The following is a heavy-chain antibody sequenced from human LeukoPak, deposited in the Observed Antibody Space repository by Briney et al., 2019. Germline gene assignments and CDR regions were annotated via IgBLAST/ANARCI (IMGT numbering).Heavy chain of an antibody. CDR3: ARVPVAGRTFDY. D-gene: IGHD6-19*01. Sequence: SETLSLTCTVSGGSISSYYWSWIRQPPGKGLEWIAYIYYSGSTNYNPSLKSRVTISVDTSKNQFSLKLSSVTAADTAVYYCARVPVAGRTFDYWGQGTLVTVSS. CDR1: GGSISSYY. V-gene: IGHV4-59*01. J-gene: IGHJ4*02. CDR2: IYYSGST.